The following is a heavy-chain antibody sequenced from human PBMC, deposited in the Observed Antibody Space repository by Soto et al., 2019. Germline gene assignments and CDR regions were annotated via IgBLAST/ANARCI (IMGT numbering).Heavy chain of an antibody. CDR3: AHRPELEPHVNYFDY. Sequence: QITLKESGPTLVKPTQTLTLTCTFSGFSLSTSGVGVGWIRQPPGKALEWLALIYWDDDKRYSPSLKSRLTITKDTSKNQVVLTMTNMDPVDTATYYCAHRPELEPHVNYFDYWGQGTLVTVSS. CDR2: IYWDDDK. CDR1: GFSLSTSGVG. D-gene: IGHD1-1*01. J-gene: IGHJ4*02. V-gene: IGHV2-5*02.